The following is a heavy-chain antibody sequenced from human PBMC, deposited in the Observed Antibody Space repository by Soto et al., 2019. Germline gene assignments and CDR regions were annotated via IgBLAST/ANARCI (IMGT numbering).Heavy chain of an antibody. D-gene: IGHD4-17*01. J-gene: IGHJ6*03. CDR1: GGSITSYS. V-gene: IGHV4-59*08. Sequence: SETLSLTCTVSGGSITSYSWSWIRQPPGKGLEWIGYISYTGNTNYNPSLKSRVTISIDTSKNQFSLKLSSVTAADTAVYYCASQRSNYGDFYYYYYMDVWGKGTTVTVSS. CDR2: ISYTGNT. CDR3: ASQRSNYGDFYYYYYMDV.